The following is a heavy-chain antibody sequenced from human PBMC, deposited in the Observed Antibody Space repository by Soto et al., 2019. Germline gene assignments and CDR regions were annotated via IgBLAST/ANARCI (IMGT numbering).Heavy chain of an antibody. V-gene: IGHV4-34*01. J-gene: IGHJ6*02. D-gene: IGHD1-7*01. CDR2: INHSGST. Sequence: LWQLPETLSLTCAFYGGSFSGYYWSWIRQPPGKGLEWIGEINHSGSTNYNPSLKSRVTISVDTSKNQFSLKLSSVTAADTAVYYCARLQRREGWNYYYYYYGMDVWGQGTTVTVSS. CDR1: GGSFSGYY. CDR3: ARLQRREGWNYYYYYYGMDV.